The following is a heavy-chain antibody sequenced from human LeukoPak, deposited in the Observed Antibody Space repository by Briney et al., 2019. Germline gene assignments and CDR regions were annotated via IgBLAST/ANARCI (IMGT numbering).Heavy chain of an antibody. Sequence: PGGSLRLSCAASGFTFSSYAMHWVRQAPGKGLEWVAVISYDGSNKYYADSVKGRFTISRDNSKNTLYLQMNSLRAEDTAVYYCARELVVDYWGQGTLVAVSP. CDR2: ISYDGSNK. D-gene: IGHD2-8*02. CDR3: ARELVVDY. CDR1: GFTFSSYA. J-gene: IGHJ4*02. V-gene: IGHV3-30-3*01.